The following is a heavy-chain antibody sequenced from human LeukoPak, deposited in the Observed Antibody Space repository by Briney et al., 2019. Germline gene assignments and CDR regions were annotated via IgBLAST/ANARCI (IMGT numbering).Heavy chain of an antibody. CDR2: ISHSGTT. V-gene: IGHV4-39*07. Sequence: SETLSLTCTVSGVSISNSSYYWGWIRQPPGKGLEWIGSISHSGTTYYNPSLKSRITISQDTSKNQFSLKVNSVTAADTAAYCCTREEGGTTVDYWGQGTLVTVSS. D-gene: IGHD1-1*01. CDR1: GVSISNSSYY. J-gene: IGHJ4*02. CDR3: TREEGGTTVDY.